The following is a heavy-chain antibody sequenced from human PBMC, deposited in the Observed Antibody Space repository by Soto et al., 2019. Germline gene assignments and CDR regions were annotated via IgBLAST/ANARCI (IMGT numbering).Heavy chain of an antibody. J-gene: IGHJ4*02. D-gene: IGHD2-15*01. CDR2: ITGGGGRT. V-gene: IGHV3-23*01. CDR1: GFTFNSFA. Sequence: GWSLRLACASSGFTFNSFAMTWVRQAPGEGLEWVSLITGGGGRTYYADSVKGRFTASRDNSKNTVYLQMNSLRAEDTAIYYCAKDSRKNNWTPDFWGQGTLVTVSS. CDR3: AKDSRKNNWTPDF.